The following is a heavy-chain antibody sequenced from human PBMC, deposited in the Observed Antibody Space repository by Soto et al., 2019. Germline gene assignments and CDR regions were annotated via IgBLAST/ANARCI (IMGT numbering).Heavy chain of an antibody. Sequence: SETLSLTCTVSGYSISSGYYWGWIRQPPGKGLEWIGSIYHSGSTYYNPSLKSRVTISVDTSKNQFSLKLSSVTAADTAVYYCARVVWASEMCGGWEYCSSTSCFDYWGQGTLVTVSS. CDR3: ARVVWASEMCGGWEYCSSTSCFDY. CDR2: IYHSGST. J-gene: IGHJ4*02. V-gene: IGHV4-38-2*02. D-gene: IGHD2-2*01. CDR1: GYSISSGYY.